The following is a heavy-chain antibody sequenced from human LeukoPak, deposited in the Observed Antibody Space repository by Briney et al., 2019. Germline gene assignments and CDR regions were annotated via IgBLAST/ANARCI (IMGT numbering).Heavy chain of an antibody. CDR2: IYHSGST. CDR3: AKSNGYGLVDI. D-gene: IGHD3-10*01. Sequence: SETLSLTCAVSGGSISSSNWWSWVRQPPGKGLEWIGEIYHSGSTNYNPSLKSRVTISLDTSRNQFSLKLTSVTAADTAVYYCAKSNGYGLVDIWGQGTMVTVSS. CDR1: GGSISSSNW. J-gene: IGHJ3*02. V-gene: IGHV4-4*02.